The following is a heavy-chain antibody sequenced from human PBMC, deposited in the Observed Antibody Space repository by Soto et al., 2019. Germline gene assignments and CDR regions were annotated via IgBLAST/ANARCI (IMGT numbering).Heavy chain of an antibody. V-gene: IGHV1-18*04. Sequence: ASVKVSFKASCYTFTNYGISWVRQAPGQGLEWMGWISAYSGNTNYAQKLEGRVTMTTDTSTSTAYMELRSLRSDDTAVYYCARDPRTYYYDSSGSPIDYWGPGTLVTVSS. D-gene: IGHD3-22*01. J-gene: IGHJ4*02. CDR3: ARDPRTYYYDSSGSPIDY. CDR2: ISAYSGNT. CDR1: CYTFTNYG.